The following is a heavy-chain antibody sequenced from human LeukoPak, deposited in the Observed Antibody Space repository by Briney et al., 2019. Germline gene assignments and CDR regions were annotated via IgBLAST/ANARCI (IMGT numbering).Heavy chain of an antibody. D-gene: IGHD6-19*01. CDR3: VKVFGQWPVWDAFDI. CDR1: GSSFSSYG. J-gene: IGHJ3*02. Sequence: GGSLRLSCTASGSSFSSYGIHWVRQAPGKGLEWAAFIQHDASNKYYVDSVKGRFTISRDNSKNTLFLQMNSLRTEDTAVYYCVKVFGQWPVWDAFDIWGQGTMVTVSS. V-gene: IGHV3-30*02. CDR2: IQHDASNK.